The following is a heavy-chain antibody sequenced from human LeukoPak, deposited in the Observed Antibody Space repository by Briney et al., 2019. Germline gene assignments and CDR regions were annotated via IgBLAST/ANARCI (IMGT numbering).Heavy chain of an antibody. Sequence: GGSLRLSCAASGFTFSSYGMHWVRQAPGKGLEWVAVISYDGSNKYYADSVKGRFTISRDNSKNTLYLQMNSLRAEDTAVYYCAKVFAGSSWGYYYFDYWGQGTLVTVSS. CDR1: GFTFSSYG. D-gene: IGHD6-13*01. CDR2: ISYDGSNK. V-gene: IGHV3-30*18. CDR3: AKVFAGSSWGYYYFDY. J-gene: IGHJ4*02.